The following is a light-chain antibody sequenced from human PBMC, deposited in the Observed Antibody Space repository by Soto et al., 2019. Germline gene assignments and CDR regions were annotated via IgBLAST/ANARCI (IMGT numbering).Light chain of an antibody. V-gene: IGKV1-9*01. CDR3: QQLNSYPQT. CDR2: SAS. J-gene: IGKJ5*01. CDR1: RGISSY. Sequence: IQLTQSPSSLSASVGDRVTITCQASRGISSYLAWYQQKPGKPPKLLVYSASTLQSGVPSRFSGSGSGPDFTLTISSLQPEDSATYFCQQLNSYPQTCGQGTRWRL.